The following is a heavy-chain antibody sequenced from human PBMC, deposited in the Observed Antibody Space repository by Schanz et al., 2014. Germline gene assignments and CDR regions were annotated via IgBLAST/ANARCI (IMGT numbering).Heavy chain of an antibody. CDR2: ISVYTGNT. J-gene: IGHJ4*02. CDR1: GYIFINSG. Sequence: GPEVKKPGATVKVSCKASGYIFINSGISWVRQAPGQGLEWVGWISVYTGNTKYGQKVQGRVTMTADTSTNTAYMALTDLRSDDTAVYYCARDRRFFDRDDLYYFDSWGQGTLVTVSS. CDR3: ARDRRFFDRDDLYYFDS. V-gene: IGHV1-18*01. D-gene: IGHD3-3*01.